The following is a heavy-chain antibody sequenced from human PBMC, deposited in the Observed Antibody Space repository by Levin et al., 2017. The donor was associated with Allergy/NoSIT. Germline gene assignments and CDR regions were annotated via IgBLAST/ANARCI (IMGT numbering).Heavy chain of an antibody. CDR2: ISYDGSNK. CDR1: GFTFSSYG. V-gene: IGHV3-30*18. D-gene: IGHD1-20*01. Sequence: GGSLRLSCAASGFTFSSYGMHWVRQAPGKGLEWVAVISYDGSNKYYADSVKGRFTISRDNSKNTLYLQMNSLRAEDTAVYYCAKDRMYNWNDDDYYYGMDVWGQGTTVTVSS. J-gene: IGHJ6*02. CDR3: AKDRMYNWNDDDYYYGMDV.